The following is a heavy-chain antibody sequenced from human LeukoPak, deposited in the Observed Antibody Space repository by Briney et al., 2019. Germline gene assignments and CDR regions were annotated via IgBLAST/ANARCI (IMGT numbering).Heavy chain of an antibody. CDR3: ARGSNDDFWSGYTYNWFDP. J-gene: IGHJ5*02. D-gene: IGHD3-3*01. CDR2: IYYSGST. V-gene: IGHV4-59*01. CDR1: GGSISSYY. Sequence: SETLSLTCTVSGGSISSYYWSWIRQPPGKGLEWIGYIYYSGSTNYNPSLKSRVTISVDTSKNQFSLKLSSVTAADTAVYYCARGSNDDFWSGYTYNWFDPWGQGTLVTVSS.